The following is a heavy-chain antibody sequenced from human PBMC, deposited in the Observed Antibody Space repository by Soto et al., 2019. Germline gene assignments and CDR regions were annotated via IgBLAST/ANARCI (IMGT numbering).Heavy chain of an antibody. D-gene: IGHD5-12*01. J-gene: IGHJ6*02. CDR2: FDPEDGET. CDR1: GYTLTELS. V-gene: IGHV1-24*01. Sequence: ASVKVSCKVSGYTLTELSMHWVRQAPGKGLEWMGGFDPEDGETIYAQKFQGRVTMTEDTSTDTAYMELSSLRSEDTAVYYCAKTVDIVATLAGMDVWGQGTTVTVSS. CDR3: AKTVDIVATLAGMDV.